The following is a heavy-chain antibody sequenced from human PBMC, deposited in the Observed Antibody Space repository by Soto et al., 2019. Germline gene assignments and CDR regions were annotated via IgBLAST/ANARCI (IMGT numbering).Heavy chain of an antibody. CDR2: IYYSGST. CDR1: GYSISSSSYS. D-gene: IGHD6-25*01. CDR3: ARPHGGSSGWDNWFDP. J-gene: IGHJ5*02. Sequence: SETLSLTCTDSGYSISSSSYSSGWIPQPPGKGLEWIGYIYYSGSTNYNPSLKSRVTISVDTSKNQFSLKLSSVTAADTAVYYCARPHGGSSGWDNWFDPWGQGTLVTVS. V-gene: IGHV4-61*05.